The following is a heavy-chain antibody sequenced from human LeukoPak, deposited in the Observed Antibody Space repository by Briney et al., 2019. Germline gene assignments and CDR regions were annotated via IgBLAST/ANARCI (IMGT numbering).Heavy chain of an antibody. Sequence: GGSLRLSCAASGFTFSDYWMSWVRQAPGKGLEWVANINQDGSEKYYVDSVEGRFTISRDNSKNTLYLQMNSLRAEDTAVYYCAKDRITDYWGQGTLVTVSS. CDR3: AKDRITDY. V-gene: IGHV3-7*03. CDR2: INQDGSEK. J-gene: IGHJ4*02. CDR1: GFTFSDYW. D-gene: IGHD2-15*01.